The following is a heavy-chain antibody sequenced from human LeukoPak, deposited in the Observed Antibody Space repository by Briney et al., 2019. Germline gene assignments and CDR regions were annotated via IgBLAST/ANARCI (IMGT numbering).Heavy chain of an antibody. CDR2: INHSGST. D-gene: IGHD3-10*01. J-gene: IGHJ6*03. V-gene: IGHV4-34*01. Sequence: SETLSLTCAVYGGSFSGYYWSCIRQPPGKGLEWIGEINHSGSTNYNPSLKSRVTISVDTSKNQFSLKLSSVTAADTAVYYCARGLLWFGEGVANMDVWGKGTTVTISS. CDR1: GGSFSGYY. CDR3: ARGLLWFGEGVANMDV.